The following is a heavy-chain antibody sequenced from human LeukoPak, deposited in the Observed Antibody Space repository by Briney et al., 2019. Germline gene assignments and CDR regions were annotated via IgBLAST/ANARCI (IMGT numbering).Heavy chain of an antibody. CDR3: ARVEDSGSADY. V-gene: IGHV3-53*01. CDR1: GFIFTQNY. Sequence: GGSLRLSCAASGFIFTQNYMTWVRQAPGKGLEWVSVIYSAGRTYYSASVRGRFTISRDNSNNTLYLQMNSLRAEDTAVYYCARVEDSGSADYWGQGTLVTISS. CDR2: IYSAGRT. J-gene: IGHJ4*02. D-gene: IGHD3-10*01.